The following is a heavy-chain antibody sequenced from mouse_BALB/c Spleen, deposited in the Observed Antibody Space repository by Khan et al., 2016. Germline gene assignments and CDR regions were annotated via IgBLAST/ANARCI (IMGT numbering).Heavy chain of an antibody. Sequence: VQLKESGPGLVKPSQSLSLTCSVTGYSITSGYYWNWIRQFPGNKLEWMGYISYDGSNNYNPSLKNRISITRETSKNQFFLKLNSVTTEDTATYYCARDGDDYRFAYWGQGTLVTVSA. CDR1: GYSITSGYY. CDR2: ISYDGSN. CDR3: ARDGDDYRFAY. D-gene: IGHD2-4*01. V-gene: IGHV3-6*02. J-gene: IGHJ3*01.